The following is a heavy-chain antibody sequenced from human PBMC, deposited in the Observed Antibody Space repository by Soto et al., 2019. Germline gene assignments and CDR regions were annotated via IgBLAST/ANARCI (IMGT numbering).Heavy chain of an antibody. CDR1: GYTFSDHG. J-gene: IGHJ6*02. CDR3: ARDVDYYGAGSYTPYYYYGMDV. D-gene: IGHD3-10*01. CDR2: ISAYSGAT. Sequence: ASVKVSCKASGYTFSDHGFSWVRQGPGQGLEWLGWISAYSGATDYAQKFQGRVTMTTDTSTSTAYMELRSLRSDDTAVYYCARDVDYYGAGSYTPYYYYGMDVWGQATTV. V-gene: IGHV1-18*01.